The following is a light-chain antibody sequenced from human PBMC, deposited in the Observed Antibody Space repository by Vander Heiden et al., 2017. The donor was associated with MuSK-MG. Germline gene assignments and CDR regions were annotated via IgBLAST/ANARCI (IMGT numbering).Light chain of an antibody. CDR3: ASWDDSLNGVV. J-gene: IGLJ2*01. CDR2: RNN. Sequence: QRVTISCSGSSSNIGPNTVNWYQQLPGTAPKLLMYRNNQRPSGVPDRFSGSKSGTSASLAISGLQSEDEADFYCASWDDSLNGVVFGGGTKLTVL. CDR1: SSNIGPNT. V-gene: IGLV1-44*01.